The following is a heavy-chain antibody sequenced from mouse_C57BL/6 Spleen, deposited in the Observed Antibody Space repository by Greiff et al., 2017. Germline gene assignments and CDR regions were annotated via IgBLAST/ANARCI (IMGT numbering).Heavy chain of an antibody. Sequence: VQLQQSGAELVRPGASVKLSCTASGFNIKDDYMHWVKQRPEQGLEWIGWIDPENGDTEYASKFQGKATITADTSSNTAYLQLSSLTSEDTAVYYCTTTRITTVVATRFDYWGQGTTLTVSS. CDR2: IDPENGDT. CDR3: TTTRITTVVATRFDY. V-gene: IGHV14-4*01. J-gene: IGHJ2*01. CDR1: GFNIKDDY. D-gene: IGHD1-1*01.